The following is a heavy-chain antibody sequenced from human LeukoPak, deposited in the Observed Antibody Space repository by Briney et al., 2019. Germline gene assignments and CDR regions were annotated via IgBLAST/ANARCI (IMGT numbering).Heavy chain of an antibody. Sequence: SETLSLTCTVSGGSISSSSYYWGWIRQPPGKGLEWIGSIYYSGSTYYNPSLKSRVTISVDTSKNQFSLKLSSVTAADTAVYYCARDSSQKYDFWSGYLDYWGQGTLVTVSS. CDR2: IYYSGST. CDR1: GGSISSSSYY. V-gene: IGHV4-39*07. CDR3: ARDSSQKYDFWSGYLDY. J-gene: IGHJ4*02. D-gene: IGHD3-3*01.